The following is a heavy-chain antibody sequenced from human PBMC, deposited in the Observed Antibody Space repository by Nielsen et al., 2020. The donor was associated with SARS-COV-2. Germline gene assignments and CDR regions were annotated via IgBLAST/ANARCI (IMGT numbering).Heavy chain of an antibody. D-gene: IGHD3-22*01. V-gene: IGHV1-18*01. J-gene: IGHJ4*02. CDR3: AFMTYYYDSSGYAFDY. CDR2: ISAYNGNT. CDR1: GYTFTSYD. Sequence: ASVKVSCKASGYTFTSYDISWVRQAPGQGLEWMGWISAYNGNTNYAQKLQGRVTMTTDTSTSTAYMELRSLRSDDTAVYYCAFMTYYYDSSGYAFDYWGQGTLVTVSS.